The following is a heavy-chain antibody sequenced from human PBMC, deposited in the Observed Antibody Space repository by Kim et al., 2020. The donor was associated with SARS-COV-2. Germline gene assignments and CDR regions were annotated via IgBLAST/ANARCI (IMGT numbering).Heavy chain of an antibody. V-gene: IGHV3-21*01. CDR2: ISSSSSYI. CDR1: GFTFSSYS. CDR3: AREDSSGWYRPVYYYYGMDV. J-gene: IGHJ6*02. D-gene: IGHD6-19*01. Sequence: GGSLRLSCAASGFTFSSYSMNWVRQAPGKGLEWVSSISSSSSYIYYADSVKGRFTISRDNAKNSLYLQMNSLRAEDTAVYYCAREDSSGWYRPVYYYYGMDVWGQGTTVTVSS.